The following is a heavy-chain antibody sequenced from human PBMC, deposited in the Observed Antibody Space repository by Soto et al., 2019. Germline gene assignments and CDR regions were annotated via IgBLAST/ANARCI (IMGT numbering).Heavy chain of an antibody. CDR2: IYYSGST. V-gene: IGHV4-59*01. D-gene: IGHD2-15*01. CDR1: GGSISSYY. CDR3: ARAVAAYIARNRGAFDI. J-gene: IGHJ3*02. Sequence: QVQLQESGPGLVKPSETLSLTCTVSGGSISSYYWSWIRQPPGKGLEWIGYIYYSGSTNYNPSLKSRVTISVDTSKNQFSLKLSSVTAADTAVYYCARAVAAYIARNRGAFDIWGQGTMVTVSS.